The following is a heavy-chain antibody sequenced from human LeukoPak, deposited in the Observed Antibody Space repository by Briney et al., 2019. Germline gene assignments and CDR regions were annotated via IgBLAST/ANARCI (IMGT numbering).Heavy chain of an antibody. Sequence: PSETLSLTCTVSGGSISSYYWSWIRQPPWKGLEWIGYIYYSGSTNYNPSLKSRVTISVDTSKNQFSLKLSSVTAADTAVYYCARDLRSNYGMDVWGQGTTVTVSS. CDR2: IYYSGST. V-gene: IGHV4-59*01. CDR1: GGSISSYY. J-gene: IGHJ6*02. CDR3: ARDLRSNYGMDV. D-gene: IGHD5/OR15-5a*01.